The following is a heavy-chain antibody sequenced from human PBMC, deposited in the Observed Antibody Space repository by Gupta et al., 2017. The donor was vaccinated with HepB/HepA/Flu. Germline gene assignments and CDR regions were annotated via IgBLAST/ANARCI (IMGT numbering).Heavy chain of an antibody. CDR2: IKQDGSEK. V-gene: IGHV3-7*01. D-gene: IGHD6-19*01. CDR3: ARGDNSSGSGNDY. Sequence: EVQLVESGGGLVQPGGSLSLSCAASAFTFSIYWMSWVRRAPGKGLEWVANIKQDGSEKYYVDSVKGRFTISRDNAKNSLYLQMNSLRAEDTAVYNCARGDNSSGSGNDYWGQGALVTVSS. J-gene: IGHJ4*02. CDR1: AFTFSIYW.